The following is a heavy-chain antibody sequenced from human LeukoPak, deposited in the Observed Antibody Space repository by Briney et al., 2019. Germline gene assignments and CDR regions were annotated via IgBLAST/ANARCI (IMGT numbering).Heavy chain of an antibody. D-gene: IGHD1-26*01. CDR3: AKGGKWDVTPFDY. Sequence: GGSLRLSCAASGFTFTSYSMNWVRQAPGKGLEWVSTISGGGGSTYYADSMKGRFTISRDNSKNTLYLQVNSLRAEDTAVYYCAKGGKWDVTPFDYWGQGTLVTVSS. CDR2: ISGGGGST. V-gene: IGHV3-23*01. J-gene: IGHJ4*02. CDR1: GFTFTSYS.